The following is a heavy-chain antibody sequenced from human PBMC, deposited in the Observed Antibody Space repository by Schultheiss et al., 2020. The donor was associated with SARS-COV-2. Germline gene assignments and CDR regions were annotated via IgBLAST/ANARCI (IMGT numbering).Heavy chain of an antibody. Sequence: SETLSLTCTVSGGSISSGAYYWSWIRQPPGKGLEWIGSIYYSGSTYYNPSLKSGVTISVDTSKNQFSLKLSSVTAADTAVYYCARLHCTSASCKRNFFYGMDVWGQGTTVTVSS. CDR3: ARLHCTSASCKRNFFYGMDV. D-gene: IGHD2-2*01. CDR1: GGSISSGAYY. CDR2: IYYSGST. J-gene: IGHJ6*02. V-gene: IGHV4-39*01.